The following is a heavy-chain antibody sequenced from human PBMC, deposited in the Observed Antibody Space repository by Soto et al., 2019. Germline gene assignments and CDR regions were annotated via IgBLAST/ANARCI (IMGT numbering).Heavy chain of an antibody. CDR3: ARQGQPLLVKNWFDP. J-gene: IGHJ5*02. CDR1: GGSLISSGFY. CDR2: IYYSGNN. D-gene: IGHD2-2*01. Sequence: SEAPSPPRHVSGGSLISSGFYRGWVRPPPGKGLEWIGSIYYSGNNYQNPSLKRRLTMSVDTSRNQFSLRLTSVTAADTAVYYCARQGQPLLVKNWFDPWGQGTPVTVSS. V-gene: IGHV4-39*01.